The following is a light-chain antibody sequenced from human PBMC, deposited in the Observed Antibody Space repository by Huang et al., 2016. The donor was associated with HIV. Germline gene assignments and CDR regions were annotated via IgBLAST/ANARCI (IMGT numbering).Light chain of an antibody. CDR3: MQGTQWPWT. J-gene: IGKJ1*01. CDR1: QSLVHSDGNTY. Sequence: EVVLTQSPLSLPVTLGQPASISCKSSQSLVHSDGNTYLDWFQQRPGQSPRRLIYRVSNRESGVPDRFSGSGSGTDFTRKISRVEAEDVGFYYCMQGTQWPWTFGQGTKVEIK. V-gene: IGKV2-30*02. CDR2: RVS.